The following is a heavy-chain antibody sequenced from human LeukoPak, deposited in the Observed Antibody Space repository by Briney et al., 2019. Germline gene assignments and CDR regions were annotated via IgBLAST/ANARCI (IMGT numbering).Heavy chain of an antibody. CDR3: ARELRYDFETA. D-gene: IGHD3-3*01. CDR2: ISSSSSYI. V-gene: IGHV3-21*01. J-gene: IGHJ5*02. CDR1: GFTFSSYS. Sequence: GGSLRLSCAASGFTFSSYSLNWVRQAPGKGLEWVSSISSSSSYIYYADSVKGRFTISRDNAKNSLYLQMNSLRAEDTAVYYCARELRYDFETAWGQGTLVTVSS.